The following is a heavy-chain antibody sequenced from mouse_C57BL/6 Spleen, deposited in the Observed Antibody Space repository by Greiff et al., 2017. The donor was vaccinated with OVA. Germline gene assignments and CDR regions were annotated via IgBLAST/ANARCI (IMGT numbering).Heavy chain of an antibody. CDR1: GYTFTRYW. V-gene: IGHV1-61*01. Sequence: QVQLKQPGAELVRPGSSVKLSCKASGYTFTRYWMDWVKQRPGQGLEWIGNIYPSDSETHYNQKFKDKATLTVDKSSSTAYMQLSSLTSEDSAVYYCARRGLLHYFDYWGQGTTLTVSS. D-gene: IGHD1-1*01. CDR3: ARRGLLHYFDY. CDR2: IYPSDSET. J-gene: IGHJ2*01.